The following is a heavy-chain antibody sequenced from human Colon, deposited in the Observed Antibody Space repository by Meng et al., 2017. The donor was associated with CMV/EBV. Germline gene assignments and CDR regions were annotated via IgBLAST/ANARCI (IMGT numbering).Heavy chain of an antibody. Sequence: GGSLRLSCAASGFTVSSNYMSWVRQAPGKGLEWVSVIYSGGSTYYADSVKGRFTISRDNAKNSLYLQMNSLRAEDMALYYCAKALTLAVAGPIDYWGRGTLVTVSS. J-gene: IGHJ4*02. CDR3: AKALTLAVAGPIDY. V-gene: IGHV3-53*05. CDR1: GFTVSSNY. CDR2: IYSGGST. D-gene: IGHD6-19*01.